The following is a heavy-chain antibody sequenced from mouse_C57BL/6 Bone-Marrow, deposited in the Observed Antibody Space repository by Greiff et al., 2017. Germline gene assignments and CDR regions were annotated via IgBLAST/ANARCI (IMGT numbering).Heavy chain of an antibody. J-gene: IGHJ3*01. CDR3: AAYGNFAY. CDR2: IDPSDSYT. V-gene: IGHV1-59*01. CDR1: GFNIKDDY. D-gene: IGHD2-1*01. Sequence: QVQLQQSGAELVRPGASVKLSCTASGFNIKDDYMHWVKQRPGQGLEWIGVIDPSDSYTNYNQKFKGKATLTVDTSSSTAYMQLSSLTSEDSAVYYCAAYGNFAYWGQGTLVTVSA.